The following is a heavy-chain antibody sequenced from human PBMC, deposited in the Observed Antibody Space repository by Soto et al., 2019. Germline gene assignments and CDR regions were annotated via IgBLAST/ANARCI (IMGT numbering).Heavy chain of an antibody. CDR1: GYMFISSD. D-gene: IGHD4-17*01. V-gene: IGHV1-8*02. J-gene: IGHJ4*02. CDR3: EVTTGY. CDR2: VSPENRNA. Sequence: ASVKVSCKASGYMFISSDINWVRQAPGQGLEYMGWVSPENRNAGYAPQFRGRVSMTADTSINTVYLELTTLTYEDTAVYYCEVTTGYWGQGTMVTVSS.